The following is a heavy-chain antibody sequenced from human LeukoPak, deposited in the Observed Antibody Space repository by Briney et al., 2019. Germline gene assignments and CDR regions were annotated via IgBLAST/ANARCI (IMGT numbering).Heavy chain of an antibody. V-gene: IGHV3-33*01. Sequence: GGSLRLSCAASGFTFSSYDMHWVRQAPGKGLEWVAVIWYDGSNKYYADSVKGRFTISRDNSKNTLYLQMNSLRAEDTAVYYCARVLSQYYYYYGMDVWGQGTMVTVSS. CDR2: IWYDGSNK. CDR1: GFTFSSYD. J-gene: IGHJ6*02. CDR3: ARVLSQYYYYYGMDV.